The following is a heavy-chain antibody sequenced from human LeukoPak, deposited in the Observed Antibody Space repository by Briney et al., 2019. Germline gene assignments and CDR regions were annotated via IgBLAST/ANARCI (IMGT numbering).Heavy chain of an antibody. V-gene: IGHV3-23*01. CDR1: GFTFNSYT. Sequence: GGSLRLSCAASGFTFNSYTMSWVRQAPGKGPEWVSSISGSGDNTYYADSVKGRFTISRGNSKNTLYLQMNSLRAEDTAVYYCAKLGRYQLPLDDYWGQGTLVTVSS. J-gene: IGHJ4*02. CDR3: AKLGRYQLPLDDY. D-gene: IGHD2-2*01. CDR2: ISGSGDNT.